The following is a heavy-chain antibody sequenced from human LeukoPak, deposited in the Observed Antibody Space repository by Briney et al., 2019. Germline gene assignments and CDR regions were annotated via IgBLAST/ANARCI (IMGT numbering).Heavy chain of an antibody. CDR3: AKWKYSNSGIDDY. CDR1: GFTFSNYA. Sequence: GGSLRLSCAASGFTFSNYAMSWVRQAPGKGLEWVSAISGSGASTYSADSVKGRFTISRDNSKNMLYLQMNSLRAEDTAVYYCAKWKYSNSGIDDYWGQGTLVTVSS. J-gene: IGHJ4*02. D-gene: IGHD6-6*01. CDR2: ISGSGAST. V-gene: IGHV3-23*01.